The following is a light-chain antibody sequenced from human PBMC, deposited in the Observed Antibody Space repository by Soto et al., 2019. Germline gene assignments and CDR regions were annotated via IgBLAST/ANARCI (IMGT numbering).Light chain of an antibody. CDR3: CSYAGSSTLGV. CDR2: EGS. CDR1: SSDVGSYNL. Sequence: ISCTGTSSDVGSYNLVSWYQQHPGKAPKLMIYEGSKRPSGVSNRFSGSKSGNTASLTISGLQAEDEADYYCCSYAGSSTLGVFGGGTKLTVL. V-gene: IGLV2-23*01. J-gene: IGLJ2*01.